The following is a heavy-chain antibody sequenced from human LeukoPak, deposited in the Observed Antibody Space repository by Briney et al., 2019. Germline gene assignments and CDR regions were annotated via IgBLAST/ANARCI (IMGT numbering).Heavy chain of an antibody. D-gene: IGHD3-10*01. J-gene: IGHJ6*03. V-gene: IGHV7-4-1*02. CDR2: INTNTGNP. CDR3: ARVTGMVTMVRGVITGYYYYYYMDV. CDR1: GYTFTSYA. Sequence: ASVKVSCKASGYTFTSYAMNWVRQAPGQGLEWMGWINTNTGNPTYAQGFTGRFVFSLDTSVSTAYLQISSLKAEDTAVYYCARVTGMVTMVRGVITGYYYYYYMDVWGKGTTVTVSS.